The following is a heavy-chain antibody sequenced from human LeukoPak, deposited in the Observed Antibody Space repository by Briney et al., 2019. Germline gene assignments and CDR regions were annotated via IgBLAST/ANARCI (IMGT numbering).Heavy chain of an antibody. CDR2: IYPDDSDT. V-gene: IGHV5-51*01. D-gene: IGHD3-22*01. CDR1: GYSFTSFW. J-gene: IGHJ4*02. CDR3: ARLQSSYSSGPLDF. Sequence: GESLKISCKGFGYSFTSFWIGWVRQMSGKGLELMGIIYPDDSDTRYSPSFQGQVTISADKSIGTAYLQWGSLKASDTAMYYCARLQSSYSSGPLDFWGQGTPVTVSS.